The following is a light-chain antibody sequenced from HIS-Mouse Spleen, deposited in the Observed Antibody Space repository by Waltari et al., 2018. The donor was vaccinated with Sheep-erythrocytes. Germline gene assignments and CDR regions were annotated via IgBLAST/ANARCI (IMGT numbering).Light chain of an antibody. Sequence: DIVMTQSPDSLAVSLGERATINCKSSQSVLYSSNNKNYLAWYQQKPGQPPKLLIYCASTRESGVPDRFSGSGSGTDFTLTISSLQAEDVAVYYCQQYYSTLTFGGGTK. CDR3: QQYYSTLT. CDR2: CAS. CDR1: QSVLYSSNNKNY. V-gene: IGKV4-1*01. J-gene: IGKJ4*01.